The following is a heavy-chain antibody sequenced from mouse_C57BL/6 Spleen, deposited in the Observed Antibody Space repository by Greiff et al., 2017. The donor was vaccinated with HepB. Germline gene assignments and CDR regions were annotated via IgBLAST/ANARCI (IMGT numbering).Heavy chain of an antibody. CDR1: GFTFSSYG. J-gene: IGHJ2*01. Sequence: DVMLVESGGDLVKPGGSLKLSCADSGFTFSSYGMSWVRQTPDKRLEWVATIISGGSYTYYTDSVKGRFTISRDKSKNTLDLQMSSLKSEDTAMYYCASQGGGPYFDYWGQGTTLTVSS. V-gene: IGHV5-6*02. D-gene: IGHD3-3*01. CDR3: ASQGGGPYFDY. CDR2: IISGGSYT.